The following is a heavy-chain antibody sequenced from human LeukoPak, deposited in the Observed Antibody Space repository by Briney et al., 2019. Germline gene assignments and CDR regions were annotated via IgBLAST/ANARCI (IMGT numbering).Heavy chain of an antibody. CDR3: ARARLGLSVIY. V-gene: IGHV3-64*01. CDR2: ISSNGGST. Sequence: PGGSLRLSHAASRLTLLRYAKQCVRQAPEKGLEYVSAISSNGGSTYYANSVEGRFTISRDNSKNRLYLQMGSLRAEDMAVSFCARARLGLSVIYWGQGTLVTVSS. CDR1: RLTLLRYA. J-gene: IGHJ4*02. D-gene: IGHD2-21*01.